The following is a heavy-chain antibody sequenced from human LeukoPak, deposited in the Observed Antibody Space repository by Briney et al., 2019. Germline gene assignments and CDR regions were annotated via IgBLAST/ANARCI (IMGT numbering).Heavy chain of an antibody. D-gene: IGHD5-18*01. V-gene: IGHV3-74*01. Sequence: GSLRLSCAASGFTSSIYWMHWVRQAPGKGLVWVARINSDGSHITYSDSVKGRFTISRDNAKNTVYLQMNRLRAEDTAVYYCAREHLGYSYEYWGQGTLVTVSS. J-gene: IGHJ4*02. CDR2: INSDGSHI. CDR3: AREHLGYSYEY. CDR1: GFTSSIYW.